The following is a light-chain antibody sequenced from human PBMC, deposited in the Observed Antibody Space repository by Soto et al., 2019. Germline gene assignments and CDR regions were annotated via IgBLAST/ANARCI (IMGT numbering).Light chain of an antibody. V-gene: IGLV2-23*01. CDR2: EGS. J-gene: IGLJ2*01. CDR3: CSYAGSLVV. Sequence: QSALTQPGSVSGSPGQSITISCTGTSSDVGSYNLVSWYQQHPGKAPKLMIYEGSKRPSGVSNRFSGSKSGNTASLTISGLQAEDVADYYCCSYAGSLVVFGGGTQLTVL. CDR1: SSDVGSYNL.